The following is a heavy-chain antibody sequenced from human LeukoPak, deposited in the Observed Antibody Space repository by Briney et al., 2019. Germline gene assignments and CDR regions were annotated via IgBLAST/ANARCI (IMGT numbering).Heavy chain of an antibody. CDR1: GDTFSRYA. CDR3: ARGRPYVFDI. V-gene: IGHV1-69*13. Sequence: SVKVSCKASGDTFSRYAISWVRQAPGQGLKWMGGIIPIFGTADYAQKFQGRVTITADESTSTAYMELSSLRSEDTAVYYCARGRPYVFDIWGQGTMVTVSS. CDR2: IIPIFGTA. J-gene: IGHJ3*02.